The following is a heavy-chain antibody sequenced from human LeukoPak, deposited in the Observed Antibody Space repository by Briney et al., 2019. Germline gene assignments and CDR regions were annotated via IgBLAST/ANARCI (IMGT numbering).Heavy chain of an antibody. CDR3: ARGHCSGGSCYRLGMDV. CDR1: GYTFTSYD. Sequence: ASVKVSYKASGYTFTSYDINWVRQATGQGLEWMGWMNPNSGNTGYAQKFQGRVTMTRNTSISTAYMELSSLTSEDTAVYYCARGHCSGGSCYRLGMDVWGQGTTVTVSS. V-gene: IGHV1-8*01. J-gene: IGHJ6*02. CDR2: MNPNSGNT. D-gene: IGHD2-15*01.